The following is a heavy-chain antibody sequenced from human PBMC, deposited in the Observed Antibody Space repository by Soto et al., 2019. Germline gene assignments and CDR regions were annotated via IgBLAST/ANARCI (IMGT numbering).Heavy chain of an antibody. Sequence: SETLSLTCTVSGDSISTYFWSWIRQPPGKGLEWIGYIYYTGDTNHNPSLKSRVTISVDTSKNQFSLKLSSVTAADTAVYYCARGVPGYWGQGALVTVSS. CDR1: GDSISTYF. J-gene: IGHJ4*02. V-gene: IGHV4-59*12. CDR2: IYYTGDT. CDR3: ARGVPGY.